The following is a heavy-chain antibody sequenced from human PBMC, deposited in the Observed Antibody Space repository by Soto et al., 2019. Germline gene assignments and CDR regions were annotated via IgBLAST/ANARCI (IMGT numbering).Heavy chain of an antibody. CDR2: IIPIFGTA. J-gene: IGHJ5*02. CDR1: GGTFSSYA. V-gene: IGHV1-69*13. Sequence: SVKVSCKASGGTFSSYAISWVRQAPGQGLEWMGGIIPIFGTANYAQKFQGRVTITADESTSTAYMELSSLRSGDTAVYYCARVSTLIVVVPAAREYNWFDPWGQGTLVTVSS. CDR3: ARVSTLIVVVPAAREYNWFDP. D-gene: IGHD2-2*01.